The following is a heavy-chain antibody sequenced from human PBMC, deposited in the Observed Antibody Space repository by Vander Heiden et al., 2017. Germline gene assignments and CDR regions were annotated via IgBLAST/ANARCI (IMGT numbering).Heavy chain of an antibody. CDR1: GFPFSSYG. J-gene: IGHJ6*02. D-gene: IGHD7-27*01. CDR2: IWYDGSNK. V-gene: IGHV3-33*01. Sequence: QVQLVESGGGVVQPGRSLRLSCAASGFPFSSYGMHWVRQAPGKGLEWVAVIWYDGSNKYYADSVKGRFTISRDNSKNTLYLQMNSLRAEDTAVYYCARDVGIYYYYGMDVWGQGTTVTVSS. CDR3: ARDVGIYYYYGMDV.